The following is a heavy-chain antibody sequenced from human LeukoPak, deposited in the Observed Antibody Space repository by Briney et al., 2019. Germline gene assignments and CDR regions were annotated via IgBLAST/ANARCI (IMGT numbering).Heavy chain of an antibody. CDR3: ARLATSSSGFYFDY. Sequence: GESLKISCKGSGYSFTSYWIGWVRQMPGKGLEWMGIVYPDDSDTRYSPSFQGQVTISADKSISTAYLQWSGLKASDTAMYYCARLATSSSGFYFDYWGQGTLVTVSS. D-gene: IGHD6-19*01. CDR1: GYSFTSYW. CDR2: VYPDDSDT. V-gene: IGHV5-51*01. J-gene: IGHJ4*02.